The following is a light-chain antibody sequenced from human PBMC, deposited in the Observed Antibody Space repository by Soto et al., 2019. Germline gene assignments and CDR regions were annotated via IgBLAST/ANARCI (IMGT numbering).Light chain of an antibody. CDR1: QSVNSY. Sequence: EIVLTQSPATLSLSPGERATLSCRASQSVNSYLAWYQQKPGQAPRLLIHDASHRATGIPARFSGSGSGTDLTPTISSLEPEDVAVYYCQHRGTFTFGPGTKVDI. V-gene: IGKV3-11*01. J-gene: IGKJ3*01. CDR2: DAS. CDR3: QHRGTFT.